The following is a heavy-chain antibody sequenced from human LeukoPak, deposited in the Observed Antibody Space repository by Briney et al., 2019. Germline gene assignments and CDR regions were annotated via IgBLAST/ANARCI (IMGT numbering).Heavy chain of an antibody. CDR3: ARGRIVLGY. D-gene: IGHD2-8*02. CDR1: GGSFSGYY. V-gene: IGHV4-34*01. CDR2: INHSGST. J-gene: IGHJ4*02. Sequence: SETLSLTCAVYGGSFSGYYWSWIRQPPGKGLEWIGEINHSGSTNYNPSLKSRVTISVDTSKNQFSLKLSSVTAADMAVYYCARGRIVLGYWGQGTLVTVSS.